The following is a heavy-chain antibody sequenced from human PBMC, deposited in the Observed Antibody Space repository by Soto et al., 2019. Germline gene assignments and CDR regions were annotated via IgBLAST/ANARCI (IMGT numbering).Heavy chain of an antibody. CDR1: GFTFGDYS. CDR2: IRNKISGGTA. Sequence: PGGSLRLSCSASGFTFGDYSMTWLRQAPGKGLEWVSFIRNKISGGTAEYTASVRGRFTISRDDSNSIAYHQKNSLKTEDTAVYYCTRGRILPDSWGQGTLVTVSS. J-gene: IGHJ4*02. V-gene: IGHV3-49*01. CDR3: TRGRILPDS.